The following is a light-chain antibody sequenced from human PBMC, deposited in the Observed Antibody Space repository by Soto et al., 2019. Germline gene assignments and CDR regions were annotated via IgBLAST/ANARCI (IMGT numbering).Light chain of an antibody. CDR2: SAS. CDR3: QHYNAFPWP. Sequence: DIQMTQSPSTLSASVGDRVTITCRASQSISDWLAWYQQKPGKVPQLLIYSASRLESGVPSRFSGRGSGTEFTLTIGGLQPDDFATYYCQHYNAFPWPFGQGTKVDI. J-gene: IGKJ1*01. CDR1: QSISDW. V-gene: IGKV1-5*01.